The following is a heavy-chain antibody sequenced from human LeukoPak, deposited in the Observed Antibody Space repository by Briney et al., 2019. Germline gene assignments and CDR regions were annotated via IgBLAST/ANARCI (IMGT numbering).Heavy chain of an antibody. J-gene: IGHJ4*02. Sequence: GGSPRLSCATSGFTFHPYSFNWVRQAPGKGLEWISYINAHRTTYYADSVEGRFTISRDNDKNSAYLQLNSLRVEDTAMYYCARSVEGNFDQWGQGTLVTVSS. D-gene: IGHD6-19*01. CDR3: ARSVEGNFDQ. V-gene: IGHV3-48*01. CDR1: GFTFHPYS. CDR2: INAHRTT.